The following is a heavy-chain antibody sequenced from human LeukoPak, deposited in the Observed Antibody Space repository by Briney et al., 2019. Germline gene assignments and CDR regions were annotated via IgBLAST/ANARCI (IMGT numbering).Heavy chain of an antibody. J-gene: IGHJ6*02. CDR3: ATAYYASGGYYYYGMDV. V-gene: IGHV1-24*01. D-gene: IGHD3-10*01. CDR2: FDPEDGET. Sequence: GASVNVSCKVSGYTLTELSMHWVRQPPGEGLEWMGGFDPEDGETIYAQKFQGRVTMTEDTSTDTAYMELSSLSSEDTAVYYCATAYYASGGYYYYGMDVWGQGTTVTVSS. CDR1: GYTLTELS.